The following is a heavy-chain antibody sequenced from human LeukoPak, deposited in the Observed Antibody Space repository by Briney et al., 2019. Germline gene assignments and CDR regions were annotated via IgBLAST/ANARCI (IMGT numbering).Heavy chain of an antibody. CDR3: ASSSSFSY. CDR2: INHSGST. CDR1: GESFSGYY. Sequence: SETLSLTCAVYGESFSGYYWSWIRQPPGKGLEWIGEINHSGSTNYNPSLKSRVTISVDTSKNQFSLKLSSVTAADTAVYYCASSSSFSYWGQGTLVTVSS. J-gene: IGHJ4*02. D-gene: IGHD6-6*01. V-gene: IGHV4-34*01.